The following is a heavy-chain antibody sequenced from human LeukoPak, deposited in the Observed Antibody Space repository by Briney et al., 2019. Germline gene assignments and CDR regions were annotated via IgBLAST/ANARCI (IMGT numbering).Heavy chain of an antibody. V-gene: IGHV4-59*12. J-gene: IGHJ4*02. CDR2: IYYSGST. CDR1: GGSISSYY. D-gene: IGHD5-24*01. Sequence: SETLSLTCTVSGGSISSYYWSWIRQPPGKGLEWIGYIYYSGSTNYNPSLKSRVTISVDTSKNQFSLKLSSVTAADTAVYYCARGRDGYNQILPLDYWGQGTLVTVSS. CDR3: ARGRDGYNQILPLDY.